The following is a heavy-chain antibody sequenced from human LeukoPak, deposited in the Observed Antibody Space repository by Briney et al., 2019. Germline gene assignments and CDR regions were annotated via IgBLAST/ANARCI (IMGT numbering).Heavy chain of an antibody. Sequence: GGSLRLSCAASGFTFSSYWMSWVRRAPGKGLEWVANIKEDGSEKNYVDSVKGRFTISRDNAKNSLHLQMNSLRAEDTAVYYCARGGFRYGYWGQGTLVSVSA. J-gene: IGHJ4*02. D-gene: IGHD5-18*01. CDR3: ARGGFRYGY. CDR2: IKEDGSEK. V-gene: IGHV3-7*05. CDR1: GFTFSSYW.